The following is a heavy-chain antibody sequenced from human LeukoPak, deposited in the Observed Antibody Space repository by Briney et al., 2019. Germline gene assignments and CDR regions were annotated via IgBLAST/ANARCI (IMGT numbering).Heavy chain of an antibody. Sequence: ASVKVSCKASGYTFTSYDINWVRQATGQGLEWMGWMNPNSGNTGYAQKFEGRVTMTRNTSISTAYMELSSLRSEDTAVYYCARADYGDYEVKAYWGQGTLVTVSS. J-gene: IGHJ4*02. CDR2: MNPNSGNT. CDR3: ARADYGDYEVKAY. CDR1: GYTFTSYD. V-gene: IGHV1-8*01. D-gene: IGHD4-17*01.